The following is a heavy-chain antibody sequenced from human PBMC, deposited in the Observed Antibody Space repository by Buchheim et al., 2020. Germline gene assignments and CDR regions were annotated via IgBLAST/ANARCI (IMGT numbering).Heavy chain of an antibody. Sequence: QVQLVESGGGVVQPGRSLRLSCAASGFTFSSYGMHWVRQAPGKGLEWVAVIWYDGSNKYYADSVKGRFTISRDNSKNTLYLQMNSLRAEDTAVYYCTTSMITFGGVTWSPDYWGQGTL. CDR3: TTSMITFGGVTWSPDY. J-gene: IGHJ4*02. CDR1: GFTFSSYG. V-gene: IGHV3-33*01. D-gene: IGHD3-16*01. CDR2: IWYDGSNK.